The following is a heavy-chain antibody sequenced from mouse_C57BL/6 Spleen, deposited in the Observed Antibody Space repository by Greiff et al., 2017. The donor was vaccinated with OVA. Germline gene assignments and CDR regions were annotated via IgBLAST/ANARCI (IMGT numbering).Heavy chain of an antibody. V-gene: IGHV1-4*01. CDR3: AKDGYDTWFAY. J-gene: IGHJ3*01. CDR1: GYTFTSYT. Sequence: QVQLQQSGAELARPGASVKMSCKASGYTFTSYTMHWVKQRPGQGLEWVGYINPSSGYTKYNQKFKDKATLTADKSSSTAYMQLSSLTSEDSAVYYCAKDGYDTWFAYWGQGTLVTVSA. CDR2: INPSSGYT. D-gene: IGHD2-2*01.